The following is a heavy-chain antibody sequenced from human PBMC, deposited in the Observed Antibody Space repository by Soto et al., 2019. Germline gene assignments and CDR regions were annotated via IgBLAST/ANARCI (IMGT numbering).Heavy chain of an antibody. D-gene: IGHD2-2*02. Sequence: GGSPRLSSAASGLTFGQFVMTWVRQAPGKGLEWVSTITGSSGSTTYTESVKGRFTISRDNSKNSLYLQMNNLRADDTAIYYCAKAYTGWFAPWGRGTLVTVSS. J-gene: IGHJ5*02. CDR1: GLTFGQFV. CDR3: AKAYTGWFAP. CDR2: ITGSSGST. V-gene: IGHV3-23*01.